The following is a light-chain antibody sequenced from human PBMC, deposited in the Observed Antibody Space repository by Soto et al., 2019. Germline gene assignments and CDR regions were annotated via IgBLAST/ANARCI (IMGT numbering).Light chain of an antibody. CDR2: DAS. Sequence: EIVMTQSPVTLSVSPGERVTLSCRASQSVSNNLAWYQQRPGQAPKLLNYDASARATDIPVRFSGSGSGTEFTLTISSLQSEDSAVYYCQQYNKWWTFGQGTKVEIK. CDR1: QSVSNN. V-gene: IGKV3-15*01. J-gene: IGKJ1*01. CDR3: QQYNKWWT.